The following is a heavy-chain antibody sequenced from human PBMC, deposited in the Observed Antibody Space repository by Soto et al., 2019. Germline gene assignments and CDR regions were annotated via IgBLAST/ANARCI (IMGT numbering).Heavy chain of an antibody. D-gene: IGHD1-7*01. CDR2: ISSRGST. CDR1: GGSVSSGTYY. J-gene: IGHJ4*02. V-gene: IGHV4-61*01. CDR3: AMAGNYRYFDA. Sequence: QVQLQESGPGLVTPSETLSLTCTVSGGSVSSGTYYWSWIRQPPGKGLEWIGYISSRGSTNSNPSLKSRVTISVDTSKNQFSLKLTSVTAADTAVYYCAMAGNYRYFDAWGQGTLVTVSS.